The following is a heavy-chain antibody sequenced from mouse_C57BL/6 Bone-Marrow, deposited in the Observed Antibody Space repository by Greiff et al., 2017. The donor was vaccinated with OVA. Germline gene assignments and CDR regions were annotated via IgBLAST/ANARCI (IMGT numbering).Heavy chain of an antibody. Sequence: EVKLMESGPGLVKPSQTVFLTCTVTGISITTGNYRWSWIRQFPGNKLEWIGYIYYSGTITYNPSLTSRTTITRDTPKNQFFLEMNSLTAEDTATYYCARESPNWNYAMDYWGQGTSVTVSS. CDR3: ARESPNWNYAMDY. CDR2: IYYSGTI. D-gene: IGHD4-1*01. V-gene: IGHV3-5*01. CDR1: GISITTGNYR. J-gene: IGHJ4*01.